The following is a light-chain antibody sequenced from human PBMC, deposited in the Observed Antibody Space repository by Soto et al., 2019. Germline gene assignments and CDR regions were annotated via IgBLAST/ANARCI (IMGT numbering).Light chain of an antibody. CDR1: QSIDTN. Sequence: EIEMTQSPVTLSVSPGERATLSCRASQSIDTNLAWYQQKPGQAPRLLIYAASIRATGIPARFSGSGSGTDFTLTINSMQYEDFADYYCHQYKNWPPYTFGQGTKLEIK. V-gene: IGKV3-15*01. CDR3: HQYKNWPPYT. J-gene: IGKJ2*01. CDR2: AAS.